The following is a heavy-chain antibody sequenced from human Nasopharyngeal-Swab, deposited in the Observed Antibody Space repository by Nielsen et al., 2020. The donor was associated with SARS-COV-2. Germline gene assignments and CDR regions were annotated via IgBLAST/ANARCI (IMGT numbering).Heavy chain of an antibody. V-gene: IGHV4-61*01. CDR2: IYYSGST. CDR1: GDSVSSGSYY. CDR3: ARDHYGSGSPSMDV. D-gene: IGHD3-10*01. J-gene: IGHJ6*02. Sequence: SETLSLTCTVSGDSVSSGSYYWSWIRQPPGKGLEWIGYIYYSGSTNYNPSLKSRVTISVDTSKNQFSLKLSSVTAADTAVYYCARDHYGSGSPSMDVWGQGTTVTASS.